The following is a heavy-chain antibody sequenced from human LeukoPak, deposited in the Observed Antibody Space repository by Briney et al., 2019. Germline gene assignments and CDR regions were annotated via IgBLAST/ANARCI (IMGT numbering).Heavy chain of an antibody. CDR2: IIPILGVA. J-gene: IGHJ5*02. CDR3: ARRIYCTGWGTCYDCWFDP. D-gene: IGHD2-8*02. Sequence: AASVKVSCKASGDTLSSHDISWVRQAPGQGLEWLGRIIPILGVANYAQKFQGRLTITADTSTSTAYMELSSLTSEDTAVYYCARRIYCTGWGTCYDCWFDPWGQGTLVTVSS. CDR1: GDTLSSHD. V-gene: IGHV1-69*04.